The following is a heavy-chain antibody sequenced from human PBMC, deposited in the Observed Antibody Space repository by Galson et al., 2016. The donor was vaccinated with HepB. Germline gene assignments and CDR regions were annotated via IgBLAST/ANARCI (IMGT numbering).Heavy chain of an antibody. V-gene: IGHV1-8*01. CDR2: TNPTSGST. D-gene: IGHD4-17*01. CDR1: GYTFTSYD. Sequence: SVKVSCKASGYTFTSYDINWVRQAAGQGLEWMGWTNPTSGSTDYAQNFQGRVTMTRNISTSTAYMELSSLRSEDTAVYYCAREVLYGDVRYINLWGRGTLVTVSS. J-gene: IGHJ2*01. CDR3: AREVLYGDVRYINL.